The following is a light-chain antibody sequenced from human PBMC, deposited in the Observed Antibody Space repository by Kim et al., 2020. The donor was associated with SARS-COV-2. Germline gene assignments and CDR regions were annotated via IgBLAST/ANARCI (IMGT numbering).Light chain of an antibody. CDR3: AAWDDSLNGPV. V-gene: IGLV1-44*01. Sequence: GQRVPISFSGSSANIGSNTVNWYQQLPGTAPKLLIYSNTQRPSGVPDRFSGSKSGTSASLAISGLQSEDEADYYCAAWDDSLNGPVFGGGTQLTVL. CDR1: SANIGSNT. J-gene: IGLJ3*02. CDR2: SNT.